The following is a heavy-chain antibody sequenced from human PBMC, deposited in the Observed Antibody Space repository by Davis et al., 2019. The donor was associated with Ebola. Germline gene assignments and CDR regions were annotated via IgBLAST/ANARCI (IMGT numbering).Heavy chain of an antibody. CDR2: INPNSGGT. Sequence: ASVKVSCKASGYTFTSYYMHWVRQAPGQGLEWMGRINPNSGGTNYAQKFQGRVTMTRDTSTSTVYMELSSLRSEDTAVYYCARALGTGTPYGMDVWGKGTTVTVSS. CDR3: ARALGTGTPYGMDV. J-gene: IGHJ6*04. V-gene: IGHV1-2*06. CDR1: GYTFTSYY. D-gene: IGHD1-1*01.